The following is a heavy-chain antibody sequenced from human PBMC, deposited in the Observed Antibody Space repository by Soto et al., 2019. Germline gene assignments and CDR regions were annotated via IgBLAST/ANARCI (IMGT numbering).Heavy chain of an antibody. CDR3: AKEKISTSCCNWFDP. CDR2: ISSSSSTI. Sequence: GGSLSLSCAASGFPFSTYTMNWVRQAPGKGLEWVSYISSSSSTIYYADSVKGRFTISRDNAKNSLYLQMNSLRAEDTAVYYCAKEKISTSCCNWFDPWGQGTLVTVSS. CDR1: GFPFSTYT. V-gene: IGHV3-48*01. D-gene: IGHD2-2*01. J-gene: IGHJ5*02.